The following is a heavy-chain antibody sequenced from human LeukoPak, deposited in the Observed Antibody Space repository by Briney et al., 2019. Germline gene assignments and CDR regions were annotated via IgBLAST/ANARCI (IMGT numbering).Heavy chain of an antibody. CDR1: GGSISSYY. Sequence: SETLSLTCTVSGGSISSYYWSWIRQPPGKGLEWIGSIYQSGSTYYNPTLKSRVTISVDTSKNQFSLKLSSVTAADTAVYYCARDIGGGSSDSWGQGTLVTVSS. CDR2: IYQSGST. V-gene: IGHV4-59*12. J-gene: IGHJ4*02. CDR3: ARDIGGGSSDS. D-gene: IGHD2-15*01.